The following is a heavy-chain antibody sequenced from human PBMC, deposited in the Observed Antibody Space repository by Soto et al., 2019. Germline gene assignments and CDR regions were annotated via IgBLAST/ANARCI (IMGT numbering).Heavy chain of an antibody. CDR3: ARVGVVGARSLDF. D-gene: IGHD1-26*01. CDR2: ISSNGRTI. CDR1: GFTFSSYE. Sequence: VQLVESGGGLVQRGGSLRLSCAASGFTFSSYEMNWVRQAPGKGLEWVSYISSNGRTIDYADSVKGRFTISRDNAKKSLYLQLNSLRAEDTAVYYCARVGVVGARSLDFWGQGTLVTVSS. V-gene: IGHV3-48*03. J-gene: IGHJ4*02.